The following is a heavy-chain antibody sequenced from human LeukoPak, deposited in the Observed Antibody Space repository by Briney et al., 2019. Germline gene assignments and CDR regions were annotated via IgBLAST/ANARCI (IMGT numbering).Heavy chain of an antibody. J-gene: IGHJ4*02. V-gene: IGHV4-39*07. CDR3: ASEVNSVDYSYGYVATNY. CDR2: IYYSGST. Sequence: PSETLSLTCTVSGGSISSSSYYWGWIRQPPGKGLEWIRSIYYSGSTYYNPSLKSRFTISVDTSKNQFSLKLSSVTAEDTAVYYCASEVNSVDYSYGYVATNYWGQGNLIIVSS. CDR1: GGSISSSSYY. D-gene: IGHD5-18*01.